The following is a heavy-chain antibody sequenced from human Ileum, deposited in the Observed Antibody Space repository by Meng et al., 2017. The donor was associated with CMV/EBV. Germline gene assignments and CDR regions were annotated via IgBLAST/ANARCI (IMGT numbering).Heavy chain of an antibody. CDR1: GYTFTSNN. J-gene: IGHJ4*02. CDR2: IDTNTGNP. CDR3: ARDGLSGRYFDY. Sequence: QVHVVQFWSDLKKPGASVRVSCKTSGYTFTSNNIIWVRQAPGQGPEWMGWIDTNTGNPTYAQGFTGRFVFSLDTSVNTAYLQISSLKAEDTAVYYCARDGLSGRYFDYWGQGTLVTVSS. V-gene: IGHV7-4-1*02. D-gene: IGHD1-26*01.